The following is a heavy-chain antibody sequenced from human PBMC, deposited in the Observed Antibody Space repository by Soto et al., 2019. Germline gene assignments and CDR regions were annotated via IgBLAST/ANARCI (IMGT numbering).Heavy chain of an antibody. D-gene: IGHD6-19*01. CDR3: ARQIAVSGTRGFDF. Sequence: QVQLQESGPGLMKPSGTLSLTCAVSGGSISTNWWSWVRQPPGKGLEWIGEIYHSGSTNYIPSLMNRAAGSMYKSQNLLSLNLNSVTAADTAVYYCARQIAVSGTRGFDFWGQGTLVTVSS. CDR2: IYHSGST. J-gene: IGHJ4*02. V-gene: IGHV4-4*02. CDR1: GGSISTNW.